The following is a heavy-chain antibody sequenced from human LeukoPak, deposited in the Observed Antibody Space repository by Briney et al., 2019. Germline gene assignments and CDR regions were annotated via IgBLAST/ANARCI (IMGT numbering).Heavy chain of an antibody. D-gene: IGHD4-23*01. CDR3: ARPPYGGVDY. CDR1: GFTFSSYA. CDR2: IYNCDSI. Sequence: RGGSLRLSCAASGFTFSSYAMHWVRQAPGKGLEWVSVIYNCDSIYYADSVKGRFTISRDKSKNTLYLQMNSLRAEDTAAYYCARPPYGGVDYWGQGTLVTVSS. V-gene: IGHV3-66*04. J-gene: IGHJ4*02.